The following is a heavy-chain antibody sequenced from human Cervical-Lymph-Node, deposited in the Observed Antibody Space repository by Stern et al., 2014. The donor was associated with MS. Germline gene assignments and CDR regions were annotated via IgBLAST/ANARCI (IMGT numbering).Heavy chain of an antibody. V-gene: IGHV1-69*01. CDR1: GGSLSTLD. J-gene: IGHJ4*02. Sequence: DQLVESGAEVKRPESSVKVSCKASGGSLSTLDISWVRQAPGQGLEWVGEIKPLFGTANYAQKFKGRVTITADESTSTVYMELSSLKSEDTAIYFCARHQAGIAANWGQGTLVTVTS. CDR3: ARHQAGIAAN. CDR2: IKPLFGTA. D-gene: IGHD6-13*01.